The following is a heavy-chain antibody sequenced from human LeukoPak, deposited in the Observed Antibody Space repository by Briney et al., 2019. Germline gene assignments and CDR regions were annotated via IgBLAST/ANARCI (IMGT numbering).Heavy chain of an antibody. CDR3: AREPQFTMIVRDDAFDI. CDR2: IYYSGST. CDR1: GGSISSSSYY. J-gene: IGHJ3*02. V-gene: IGHV4-39*07. D-gene: IGHD3-22*01. Sequence: PSETLSLTCTVSGGSISSSSYYWGWIRQPPGKGLEWIGSIYYSGSTYYNPSLKSRVTISVDTSKNQFSLKLSSVTAADTAVYYCAREPQFTMIVRDDAFDIWGQGTMVTVSS.